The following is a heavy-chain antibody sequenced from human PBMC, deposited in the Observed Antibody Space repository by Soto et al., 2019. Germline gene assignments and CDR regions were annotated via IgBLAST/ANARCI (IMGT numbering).Heavy chain of an antibody. J-gene: IGHJ3*02. V-gene: IGHV4-59*01. Sequence: LDTLSLTCPFSGFSISSYYSSWIRQPPGKGLEWIGYIYYSGSTNYNPSLKSRVTISVDTSKNQFSLKLSSVTAADTAVYYCAREEGGSIVVVPAAMTGAFDIWGQGTMVTVSS. D-gene: IGHD2-2*01. CDR2: IYYSGST. CDR1: GFSISSYY. CDR3: AREEGGSIVVVPAAMTGAFDI.